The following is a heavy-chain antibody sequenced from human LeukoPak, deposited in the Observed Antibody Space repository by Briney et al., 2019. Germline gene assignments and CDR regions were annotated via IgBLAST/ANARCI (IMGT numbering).Heavy chain of an antibody. Sequence: SETLSLTCTVSGGSISSYYWSWIRQPAGKGLEWIWRIYTSGSTNYNPSLKSRVTMSVDTSKNQFSLKLSSVTAADTAVYYCARDRHYYDSSAPLEDAFDIWGQGTMVTVSS. CDR2: IYTSGST. J-gene: IGHJ3*02. CDR3: ARDRHYYDSSAPLEDAFDI. D-gene: IGHD3-22*01. CDR1: GGSISSYY. V-gene: IGHV4-4*07.